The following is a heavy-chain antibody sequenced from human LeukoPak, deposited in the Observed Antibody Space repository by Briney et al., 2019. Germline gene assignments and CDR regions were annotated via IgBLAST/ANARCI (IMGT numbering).Heavy chain of an antibody. Sequence: GGSLRLSCAASGFTSDDYGMSWVRQAPGKGLEWVSGINWNDGSTGYADSAKGRFTISRDNAKNSLYLQMNSLRAEDTALYYCARVLGVVRDWYFDLWGRGTLVTVSS. D-gene: IGHD3-3*01. CDR1: GFTSDDYG. CDR2: INWNDGST. CDR3: ARVLGVVRDWYFDL. V-gene: IGHV3-20*04. J-gene: IGHJ2*01.